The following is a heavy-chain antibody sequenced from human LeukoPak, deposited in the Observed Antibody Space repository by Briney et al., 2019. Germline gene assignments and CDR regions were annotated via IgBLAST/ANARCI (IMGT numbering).Heavy chain of an antibody. CDR1: GGSFSGYY. CDR2: INHSGST. D-gene: IGHD2-2*01. Sequence: SETLSLTCAVYGGSFSGYYWSWIRQPPGKGLEWIGEINHSGSTNYNPSLKSRVTISVDTSKNQFSLKLSSVTAADTAVYYCTRGIARGYCRSTSCLYGVNWFDPWGQGALVTVSS. CDR3: TRGIARGYCRSTSCLYGVNWFDP. V-gene: IGHV4-34*01. J-gene: IGHJ5*02.